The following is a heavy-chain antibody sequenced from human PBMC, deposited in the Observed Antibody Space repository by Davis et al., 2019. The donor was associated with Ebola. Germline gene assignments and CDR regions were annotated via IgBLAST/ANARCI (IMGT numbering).Heavy chain of an antibody. CDR3: AKGPGITGNWFDP. CDR1: GFTFSSYA. V-gene: IGHV3-23*01. Sequence: GGSLRLSCAASGFTFSSYAMSWVCQAPGQGLEWVSAISGSGGSTYYADSVKGRLTISRDNSKNTLYLQMNSLRAEDTAVYYCAKGPGITGNWFDPWGQGTLITVSS. J-gene: IGHJ5*02. D-gene: IGHD3-3*01. CDR2: ISGSGGST.